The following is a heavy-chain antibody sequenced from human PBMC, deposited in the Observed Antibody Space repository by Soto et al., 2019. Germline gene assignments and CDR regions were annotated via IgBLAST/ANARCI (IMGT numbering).Heavy chain of an antibody. CDR1: GYTFTSYG. J-gene: IGHJ6*02. CDR2: ISAYNGNT. CDR3: ASTLRYFDWSPQPYYYGMDV. D-gene: IGHD3-9*01. Sequence: ASVKVSCEASGYTFTSYGISWVRQAPGQGLEWMGWISAYNGNTNYAQKLQGRVTMTTDTSTSTAYMELRSLRSDDTAVYYCASTLRYFDWSPQPYYYGMDVWGQGATVTVS. V-gene: IGHV1-18*04.